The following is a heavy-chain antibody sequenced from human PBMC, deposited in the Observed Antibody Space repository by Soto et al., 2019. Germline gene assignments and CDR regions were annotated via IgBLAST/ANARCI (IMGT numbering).Heavy chain of an antibody. CDR1: GFTFSSYG. Sequence: GGSLRLSCAASGFTFSSYGMHWVRQAPGKGLEWVAVISYDGSNKYYADSVKGRFTISRDNSKNTLYLQMNSLRAEDTAVYYCAKELALAAAGTKSGFDYWGQGTLVTVSS. J-gene: IGHJ4*02. V-gene: IGHV3-30*18. D-gene: IGHD6-13*01. CDR2: ISYDGSNK. CDR3: AKELALAAAGTKSGFDY.